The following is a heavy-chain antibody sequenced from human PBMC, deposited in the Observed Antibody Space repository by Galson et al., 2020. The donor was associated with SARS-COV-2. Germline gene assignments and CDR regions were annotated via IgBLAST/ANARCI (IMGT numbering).Heavy chain of an antibody. V-gene: IGHV3-64D*08. CDR3: VKVGGREYSSSSGPF. CDR1: GFTFSSYA. CDR2: ISSNGGST. J-gene: IGHJ4*02. Sequence: GGSLRLSCSASGFTFSSYAMHWVRQAPGKGLEYVSAISSNGGSTYYADSVKGRFTISRDNSKNTLYLQMSSLRAEDTAVYYCVKVGGREYSSSSGPFWGQGTLVTVSS. D-gene: IGHD6-6*01.